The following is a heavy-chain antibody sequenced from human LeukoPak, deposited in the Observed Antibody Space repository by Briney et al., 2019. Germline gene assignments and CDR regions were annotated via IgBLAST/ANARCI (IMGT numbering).Heavy chain of an antibody. V-gene: IGHV3-9*01. D-gene: IGHD3-9*01. J-gene: IGHJ3*02. Sequence: GGSLRLSCAASGFTFDDYAMHWVRQAPGKGLEWVSGISWNSGSIGYADSVKGRFTISRDNAKNSLYLQMNSLRAEDTALYYCAKGPDLKYYDILTGYGDAFDIRGQGTMVTVSS. CDR1: GFTFDDYA. CDR2: ISWNSGSI. CDR3: AKGPDLKYYDILTGYGDAFDI.